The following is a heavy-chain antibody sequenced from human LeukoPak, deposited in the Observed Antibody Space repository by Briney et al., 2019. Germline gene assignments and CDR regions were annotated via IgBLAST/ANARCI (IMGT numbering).Heavy chain of an antibody. J-gene: IGHJ5*02. Sequence: PGGSLRLSCAASGFTLRNYWMHWVRQTPGKGLLWVSRINGDGTSATYAGSVKGRFTISRDNAKNTLYLQMNSLRAEDTAVYYCARDFDYGDYHNWFDPWGQGTLVTVSS. D-gene: IGHD4-17*01. CDR1: GFTLRNYW. V-gene: IGHV3-74*01. CDR2: INGDGTSA. CDR3: ARDFDYGDYHNWFDP.